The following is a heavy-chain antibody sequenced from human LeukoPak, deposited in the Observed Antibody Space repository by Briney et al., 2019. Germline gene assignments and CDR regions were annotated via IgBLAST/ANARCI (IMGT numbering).Heavy chain of an antibody. CDR2: ISYTGTYI. J-gene: IGHJ4*02. CDR3: VRDRGTYRPIDY. CDR1: AFSLNAYN. Sequence: GGSLRLSCAASAFSLNAYNMNWVRQAPGKGLEWVSSISYTGTYIYYADSGKGRFTISRDNAQNSLYLQMNSLRAEDTAIYYCVRDRGTYRPIDYWGQGTLVTVFS. V-gene: IGHV3-21*04. D-gene: IGHD1-26*01.